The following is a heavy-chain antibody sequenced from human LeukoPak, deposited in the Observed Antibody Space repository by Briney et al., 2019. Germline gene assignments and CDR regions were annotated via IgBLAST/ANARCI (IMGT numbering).Heavy chain of an antibody. CDR1: GCTFSSYA. CDR3: ARHLYSSGWPEGAFDI. V-gene: IGHV1-69*01. CDR2: IIPIFGTA. Sequence: ASVKVSCKASGCTFSSYAISWVRQAPGQGLEWMGGIIPIFGTANYAQKFQGRVTITADESTSTAYMELSSLRSEGTAVYYCARHLYSSGWPEGAFDIWGQGTMVTVSS. D-gene: IGHD6-19*01. J-gene: IGHJ3*02.